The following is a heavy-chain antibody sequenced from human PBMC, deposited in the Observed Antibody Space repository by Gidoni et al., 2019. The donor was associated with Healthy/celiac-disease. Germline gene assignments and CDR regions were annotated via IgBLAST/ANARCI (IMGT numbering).Heavy chain of an antibody. D-gene: IGHD3-9*01. Sequence: EVQLVESGGGLVQPGGSLRLSCAASGFTVSSNYMSWVRQAPGKGLEWVSVIYSGGSTYYADSVKGRFTISRDNSKNTLYLQMNSLRAEDTAVYYCASRLRYFDWLLPYYYYGMDVWGQGTTVTVSS. CDR2: IYSGGST. CDR1: GFTVSSNY. CDR3: ASRLRYFDWLLPYYYYGMDV. J-gene: IGHJ6*02. V-gene: IGHV3-66*02.